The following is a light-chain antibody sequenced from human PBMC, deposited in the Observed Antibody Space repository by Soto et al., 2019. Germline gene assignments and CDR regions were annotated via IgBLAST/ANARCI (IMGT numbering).Light chain of an antibody. J-gene: IGKJ5*01. CDR1: QTVNSR. V-gene: IGKV3-11*01. CDR3: QQRSNWPIT. CDR2: HTS. Sequence: EIVLTQSAATLSSSPGERATLSCRASQTVNSRLAWYQPKPGQAPRLLIYHTSNRATGIPARFSGSGSGTDFTLTISSLQPDEGAVYYGQQRSNWPITFGQGTRLEIK.